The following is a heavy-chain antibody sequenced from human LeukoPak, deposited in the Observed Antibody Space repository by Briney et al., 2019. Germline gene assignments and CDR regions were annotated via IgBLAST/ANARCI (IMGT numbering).Heavy chain of an antibody. V-gene: IGHV5-51*01. D-gene: IGHD3-3*01. J-gene: IGHJ6*03. CDR2: IYPGDSDT. Sequence: GESLKISCKGSGYSFTSYWIGWVRQMPGKGLEWMGIIYPGDSDTRYSPSFQGQVTISADKSISTAYLQWSSLKASDTAMYYCARQHRGYDFWSGYFDYYYYMDVWGKGTTVTVSS. CDR3: ARQHRGYDFWSGYFDYYYYMDV. CDR1: GYSFTSYW.